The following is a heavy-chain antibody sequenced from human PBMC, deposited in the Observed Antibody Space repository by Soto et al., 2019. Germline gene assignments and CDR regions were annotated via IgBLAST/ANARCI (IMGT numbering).Heavy chain of an antibody. CDR2: IYPGASDT. CDR3: ARLRRIAARPNWFDP. J-gene: IGHJ5*02. Sequence: GESLKISCKGSGYSFTSYWIGWVRQMPGKGLEWMGIIYPGASDTRYSPSFQGQVTISADKSISTAYLQWSSLKASDTAMYYCARLRRIAARPNWFDPWGQGTLVTVSS. CDR1: GYSFTSYW. D-gene: IGHD6-6*01. V-gene: IGHV5-51*01.